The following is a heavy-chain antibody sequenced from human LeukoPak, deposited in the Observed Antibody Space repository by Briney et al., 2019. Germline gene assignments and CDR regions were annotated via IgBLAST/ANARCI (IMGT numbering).Heavy chain of an antibody. J-gene: IGHJ5*02. Sequence: PSQTLSLTCTDSGGSISSGVFYWSCTRQPPGKGQEWIGYVYYSGSTTYNASLKSGVTISLDTTKKQSSLMLISVTAADTAVYYCARAKYDFWSGYSGSDPWGQGTLVTVSS. CDR3: ARAKYDFWSGYSGSDP. D-gene: IGHD3-3*01. CDR1: GGSISSGVFY. V-gene: IGHV4-30-4*08. CDR2: VYYSGST.